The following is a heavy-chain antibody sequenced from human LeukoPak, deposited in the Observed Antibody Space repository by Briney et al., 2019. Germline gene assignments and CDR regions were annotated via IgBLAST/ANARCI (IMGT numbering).Heavy chain of an antibody. CDR1: GFTVSSYA. D-gene: IGHD3-22*01. Sequence: GGSLSLSCAASGFTVSSYAMSWVRHPPGKGLEWVSAISGSGGSTYYADSVKGRFTISRDNSKNTLYLQMNSLRAEDTAVYYCANSGYDAFDIWGQGTMVTVSS. V-gene: IGHV3-23*01. CDR3: ANSGYDAFDI. CDR2: ISGSGGST. J-gene: IGHJ3*02.